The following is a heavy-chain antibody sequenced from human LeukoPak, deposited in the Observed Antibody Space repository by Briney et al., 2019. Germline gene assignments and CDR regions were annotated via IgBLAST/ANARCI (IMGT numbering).Heavy chain of an antibody. CDR1: GGSISSYY. CDR2: IYYSGST. V-gene: IGHV4-59*01. J-gene: IGHJ4*02. Sequence: SETLSLTCTVSGGSISSYYWSWIRQPPGKGLEWIGYIYYSGSTNYNPSLKSRVTISVDTSKNQFSLKLSSVTAADTAVYYCARVGEGMVDFGYWGQGTLVTVSS. D-gene: IGHD2-8*01. CDR3: ARVGEGMVDFGY.